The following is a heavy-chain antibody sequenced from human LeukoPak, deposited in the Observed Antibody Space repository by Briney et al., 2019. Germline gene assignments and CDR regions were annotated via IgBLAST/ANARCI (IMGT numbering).Heavy chain of an antibody. D-gene: IGHD2-15*01. Sequence: GGSLRLSCAASGFTFSSYWMSWVRQAPGKGLEWVANIKQDGSDKYYVDSVKGRFTISRDNAKTSLYLQMNSLRVEDAAVYYCAKGGGRVAFDIWGQGTMVTVSS. CDR2: IKQDGSDK. CDR3: AKGGGRVAFDI. J-gene: IGHJ3*02. V-gene: IGHV3-7*01. CDR1: GFTFSSYW.